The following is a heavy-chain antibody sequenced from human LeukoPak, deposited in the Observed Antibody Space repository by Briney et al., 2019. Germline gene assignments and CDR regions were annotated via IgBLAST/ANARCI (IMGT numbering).Heavy chain of an antibody. D-gene: IGHD1-26*01. Sequence: PGGSLRLCCAASGFTFSSYSMNWVRQAPGKGLEWVSSISTSSSYIYYADSVKGRFTISRDNARNSLYLQMNSLRAEDTAVYYCARGHLGATLFSSIDYWGQGTLVTVSS. CDR2: ISTSSSYI. V-gene: IGHV3-21*01. J-gene: IGHJ4*02. CDR3: ARGHLGATLFSSIDY. CDR1: GFTFSSYS.